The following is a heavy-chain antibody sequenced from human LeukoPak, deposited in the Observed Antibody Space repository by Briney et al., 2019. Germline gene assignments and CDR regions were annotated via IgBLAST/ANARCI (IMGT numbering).Heavy chain of an antibody. V-gene: IGHV3-33*01. CDR1: GFSLSNYD. CDR2: IWYDGSNK. Sequence: PGRSMRLSCAASGFSLSNYDMHWVRQAPGKGLEWVAVIWYDGSNKYYTDSVKGRFTISRDNSKNTLYLQMNSLRVEDTAVYYCARGDPTVTTKQNFDYWGQGALVTVSS. D-gene: IGHD4-17*01. J-gene: IGHJ4*02. CDR3: ARGDPTVTTKQNFDY.